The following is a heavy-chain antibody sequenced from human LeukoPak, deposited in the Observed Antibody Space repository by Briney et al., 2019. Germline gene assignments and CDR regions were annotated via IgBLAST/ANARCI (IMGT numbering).Heavy chain of an antibody. D-gene: IGHD3-22*01. V-gene: IGHV1-18*01. CDR3: ARAHYYYYDSSGYYIPPNWFDH. J-gene: IGHJ5*02. CDR2: ISAYNGNT. Sequence: ASVKVSCKASGYTFTSYGISWVRQAPGQGLEWMGWISAYNGNTNYAQTLQGRVTITTDTSTSTAYMELRSLRSDDTAVYYCARAHYYYYDSSGYYIPPNWFDHWGQGTLVTVSS. CDR1: GYTFTSYG.